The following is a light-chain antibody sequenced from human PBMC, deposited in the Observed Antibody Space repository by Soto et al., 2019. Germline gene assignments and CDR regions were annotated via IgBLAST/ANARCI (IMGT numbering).Light chain of an antibody. CDR2: GDS. CDR3: QQFYYYPHT. Sequence: IQMTQSPSSLSASVGDGVTLTCRASHTIATYLHWYQQKPGQVPEVLIYGDSRLHVGVPSRFTGSGYGTDFTLTINNLQPEDFAIYYCQQFYYYPHTFGQGTKLEVK. J-gene: IGKJ2*01. V-gene: IGKV1-39*01. CDR1: HTIATY.